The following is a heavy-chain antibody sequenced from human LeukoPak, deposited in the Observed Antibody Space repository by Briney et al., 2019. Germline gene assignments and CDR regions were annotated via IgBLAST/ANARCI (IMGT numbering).Heavy chain of an antibody. D-gene: IGHD2-2*01. CDR3: AKDIHAEYYYYYYMDV. J-gene: IGHJ6*03. CDR1: GFTFDDYA. Sequence: PGRSLRLSCAASGFTFDDYAMHWVRQAPGKGLEWVSGISWNSGSIGYADSVKGRFTISRDNAKNSLYLQMNSLRAEDTALYYCAKDIHAEYYYYYYMDVWGKGTTVTVSS. V-gene: IGHV3-9*01. CDR2: ISWNSGSI.